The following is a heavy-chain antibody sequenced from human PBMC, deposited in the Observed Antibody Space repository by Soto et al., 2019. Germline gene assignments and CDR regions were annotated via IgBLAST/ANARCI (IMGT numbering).Heavy chain of an antibody. CDR2: INPSGGST. J-gene: IGHJ4*02. D-gene: IGHD3-10*01. Sequence: ASVKVSCKASGYTFTSYYMHWVRQAPGQGLEWMGIINPSGGSTSYAQKFQGRVTMTRDTSTSTVYMELSSLRSEDTAVYYCARDYYGSGSYDLYYFDYWGQGTLVTVSS. CDR1: GYTFTSYY. CDR3: ARDYYGSGSYDLYYFDY. V-gene: IGHV1-46*01.